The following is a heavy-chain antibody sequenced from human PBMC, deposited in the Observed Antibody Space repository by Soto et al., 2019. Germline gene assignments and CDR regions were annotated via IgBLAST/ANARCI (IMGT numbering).Heavy chain of an antibody. V-gene: IGHV4-39*01. D-gene: IGHD2-15*01. CDR3: ARHLSSEGKLLPHSNWFDP. CDR1: GGSISSSSYY. J-gene: IGHJ5*02. CDR2: IYYSGST. Sequence: SETLSLTCTVSGGSISSSSYYWGWIRQPPGKGLEWIGSIYYSGSTYYNPSLKSRVTISVDTSKNQFSLKLSSVTAADTAVYYCARHLSSEGKLLPHSNWFDPWGQGTLVTVSS.